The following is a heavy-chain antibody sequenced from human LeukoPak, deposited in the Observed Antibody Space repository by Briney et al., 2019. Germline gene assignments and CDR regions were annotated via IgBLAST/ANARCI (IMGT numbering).Heavy chain of an antibody. CDR3: GRESSVGAHKAFDY. V-gene: IGHV3-74*01. D-gene: IGHD1-26*01. CDR2: INSDGSST. J-gene: IGHJ4*02. CDR1: GFTFSSYW. Sequence: PGGSLRLSCAASGFTFSSYWMHWVRQAPGKGLVWVSRINSDGSSTTYADSVKGRFTISRDNAKSTLYLQMNSLRGEDTAVYYCGRESSVGAHKAFDYRGQGTLVTVSS.